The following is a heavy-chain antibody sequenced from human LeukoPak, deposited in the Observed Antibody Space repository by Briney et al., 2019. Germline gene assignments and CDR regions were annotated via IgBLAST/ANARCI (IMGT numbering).Heavy chain of an antibody. CDR3: ARVNLGATPFDY. CDR2: IYYSGST. CDR1: GGSISSYY. V-gene: IGHV4-59*01. D-gene: IGHD1-26*01. J-gene: IGHJ4*02. Sequence: SETLSLTCTVSGGSISSYYWGWIRQPPGKGLEWIGYIYYSGSTNYNPSLKSRVTISVDTSKNQFSLKLSSVTAADTAVYYCARVNLGATPFDYWGQGTLVTVSS.